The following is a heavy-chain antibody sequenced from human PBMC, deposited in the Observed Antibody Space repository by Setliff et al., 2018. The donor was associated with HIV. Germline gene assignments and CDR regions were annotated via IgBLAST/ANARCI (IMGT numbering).Heavy chain of an antibody. V-gene: IGHV4-38-2*02. CDR3: ARAGAVAGPSGY. Sequence: PSETLSLTCTVSGYSISSGYYWGWIRQPPGKGLEWIGSIYHSGSTYYNPSLKSRVTFSVDTSKNQFSLKLSSVTAADTAVYYCARAGAVAGPSGYWGQGTPVTVSS. CDR2: IYHSGST. J-gene: IGHJ4*02. CDR1: GYSISSGYY. D-gene: IGHD6-19*01.